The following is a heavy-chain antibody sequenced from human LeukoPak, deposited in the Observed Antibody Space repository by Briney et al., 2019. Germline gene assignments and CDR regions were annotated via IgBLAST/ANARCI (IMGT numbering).Heavy chain of an antibody. V-gene: IGHV4-59*01. CDR3: ARVSLYYYGSGSFRAFDI. J-gene: IGHJ3*02. CDR2: IYYSGST. D-gene: IGHD3-10*01. Sequence: PSETLSLTCTVSGGSISSYFWSWIRQPPGKGLEWIGYIYYSGSTNYNPSLKSRVTISVDTSKNQFSLKLSSVTAADTAVYYCARVSLYYYGSGSFRAFDIWGQGTMVTVSS. CDR1: GGSISSYF.